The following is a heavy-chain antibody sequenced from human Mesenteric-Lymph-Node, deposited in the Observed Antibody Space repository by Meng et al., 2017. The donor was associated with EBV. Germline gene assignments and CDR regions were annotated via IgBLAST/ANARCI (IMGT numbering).Heavy chain of an antibody. CDR1: GGAISSSSW. Sequence: QGQLQGPGPGLVKPSGTLSLPCSVSGGAISSSSWWSWVRQPPGKGLEWLGEIYHSSGTTNYNPSLKSRVTISLDKSKNQFSLNLSSVTAADTAVYYCARLPPTTGYGTARSYWGQGTLVTVSS. D-gene: IGHD6-13*01. V-gene: IGHV4-4*02. CDR2: IYHSSGTT. CDR3: ARLPPTTGYGTARSY. J-gene: IGHJ4*02.